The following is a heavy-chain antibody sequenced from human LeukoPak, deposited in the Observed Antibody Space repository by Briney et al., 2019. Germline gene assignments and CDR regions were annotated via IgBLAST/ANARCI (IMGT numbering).Heavy chain of an antibody. CDR2: ISGSGGRT. D-gene: IGHD6-13*01. J-gene: IGHJ4*02. Sequence: GGSLRLSCVPCRFSFSNYVMIWVRQAPAMGLEGTSGISGSGGRTFYAVSVNARFTISRVNSKNTVYLELNSLIFDDWGVDYCAKDSWREQLAFCFDHWGQGILVSV. CDR3: AKDSWREQLAFCFDH. CDR1: RFSFSNYV. V-gene: IGHV3-23*01.